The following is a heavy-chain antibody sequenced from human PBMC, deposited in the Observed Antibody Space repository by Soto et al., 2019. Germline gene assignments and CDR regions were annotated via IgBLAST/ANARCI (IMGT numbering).Heavy chain of an antibody. CDR2: IHHSAGT. V-gene: IGHV4-4*02. CDR1: GVSISRGDW. D-gene: IGHD3-22*01. CDR3: ARLVYDTRLNYLYLDS. J-gene: IGHJ4*02. Sequence: QVLLHESGPGLVKPSGTLSLTCTVSGVSISRGDWWSWVRQAPGKELQWIGEIHHSAGTSSHPSLRSRVSLSVDTSKNQFSLNLKSVTAADTGVYYCARLVYDTRLNYLYLDSWGQRLLVTLSS.